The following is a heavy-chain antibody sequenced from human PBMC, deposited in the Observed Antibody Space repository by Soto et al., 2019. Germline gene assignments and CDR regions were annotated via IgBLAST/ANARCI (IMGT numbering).Heavy chain of an antibody. V-gene: IGHV1-2*02. CDR1: GYTFTVYY. D-gene: IGHD2-15*01. J-gene: IGHJ4*02. CDR3: ASGGCSGGSCYWYYFDY. CDR2: INPKSGGT. Sequence: ASVNVSCKSSGYTFTVYYIHWGRQGPGQGLEWMGWINPKSGGTMYPQKFQGRVTMTWDTSISTAYMELSRLRSDDTAVYYCASGGCSGGSCYWYYFDYWGQGTLVTVSS.